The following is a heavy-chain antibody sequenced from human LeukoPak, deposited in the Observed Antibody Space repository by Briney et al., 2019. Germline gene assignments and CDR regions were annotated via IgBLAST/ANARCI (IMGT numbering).Heavy chain of an antibody. J-gene: IGHJ5*02. CDR2: IYTSGST. CDR1: GGSISSYY. D-gene: IGHD2-8*02. V-gene: IGHV4-4*09. CDR3: ARHVRVGDARWFDP. Sequence: NPSEPLSLTCTVSGGSISSYYWSWIRQPPGKGLEWIGYIYTSGSTNYNPSLKSRVTISVDTSKNQFSLTLSSVTAADTAVYYCARHVRVGDARWFDPWGQGTLVTVSS.